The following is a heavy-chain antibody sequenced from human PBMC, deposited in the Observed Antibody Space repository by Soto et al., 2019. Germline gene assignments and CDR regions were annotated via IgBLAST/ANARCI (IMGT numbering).Heavy chain of an antibody. D-gene: IGHD3-22*01. V-gene: IGHV3-30-3*01. Sequence: QVQLVESGGGVVQPGTSLRLSCVASGFTFSNYAMHWVRQVPGKGLEWVAVISDDGNNKDYADSVKGRFTISRDNSKNTVYLQMSSLRPEDTARYYCARGLVVVISKDWFDPWGRGILVTVSS. CDR1: GFTFSNYA. CDR2: ISDDGNNK. CDR3: ARGLVVVISKDWFDP. J-gene: IGHJ5*02.